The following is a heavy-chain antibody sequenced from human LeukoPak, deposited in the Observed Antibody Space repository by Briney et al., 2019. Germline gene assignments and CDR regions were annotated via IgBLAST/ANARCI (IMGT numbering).Heavy chain of an antibody. CDR1: GFTFSSYS. V-gene: IGHV3-48*01. Sequence: GGSLRLSCAASGFTFSSYSMNWVRQAPGKGLEWVSYIGSSSSTIYYADSVKGRFTISRDNAKNSLYLQMNSLRAEDTAVYYCARSVTYYGSGSYNSWGQGTLVTVSS. CDR2: IGSSSSTI. D-gene: IGHD3-10*01. CDR3: ARSVTYYGSGSYNS. J-gene: IGHJ4*02.